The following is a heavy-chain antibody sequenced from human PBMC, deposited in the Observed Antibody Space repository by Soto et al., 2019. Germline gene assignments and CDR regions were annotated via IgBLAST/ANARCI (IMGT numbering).Heavy chain of an antibody. CDR1: GFTFTSYA. Sequence: GGSLRLSCTASGFTFTSYAMSWVRLAPGKGLEWVSAIHGSHNNAYYADAVKGRFTISRDNSKNALYLQMNSLRAEDTAVYYCAKDRWSSGSYYNSQLDYWGQGTLVTVSS. CDR2: IHGSHNNA. V-gene: IGHV3-23*01. J-gene: IGHJ4*02. D-gene: IGHD3-10*01. CDR3: AKDRWSSGSYYNSQLDY.